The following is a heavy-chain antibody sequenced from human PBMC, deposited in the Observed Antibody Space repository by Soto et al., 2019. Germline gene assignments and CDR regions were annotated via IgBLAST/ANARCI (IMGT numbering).Heavy chain of an antibody. V-gene: IGHV4-59*01. J-gene: IGHJ6*02. Sequence: SETLSLTCNVSGGSISGYYWSWIRQPPGKGLEYIGYIHYRGSTNYNPSLESRVTMSVDTSRNQFSLKVNSVTAADTAVYYCARQQLLPFYYALDVWGQGTTVTVSS. CDR3: ARQQLLPFYYALDV. CDR2: IHYRGST. D-gene: IGHD6-13*01. CDR1: GGSISGYY.